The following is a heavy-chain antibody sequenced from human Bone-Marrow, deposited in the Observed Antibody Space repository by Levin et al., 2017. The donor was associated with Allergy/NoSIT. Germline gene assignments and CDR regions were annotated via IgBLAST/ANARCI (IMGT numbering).Heavy chain of an antibody. CDR3: AKDRVDCSRITCSSAGDYGMDV. CDR1: GFTFSSYA. V-gene: IGHV3-23*01. CDR2: ISGSGGIT. J-gene: IGHJ6*02. D-gene: IGHD2-2*01. Sequence: GGSLRLSCAASGFTFSSYAMTWVRLAPGKGLEWVSVISGSGGITDYADSVKGRFTISRDNSKNTLYMQMNNLRAEDTAVYYCAKDRVDCSRITCSSAGDYGMDVWGQGTTVTVSS.